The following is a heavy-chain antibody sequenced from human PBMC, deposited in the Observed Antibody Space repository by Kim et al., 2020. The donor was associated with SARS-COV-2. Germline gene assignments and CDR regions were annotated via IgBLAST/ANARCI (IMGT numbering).Heavy chain of an antibody. V-gene: IGHV3-23*01. D-gene: IGHD1-26*01. J-gene: IGHJ4*02. Sequence: ADSVTGRFTISRDKSMNTLYLHMNGLRAEDTAVYYCAKVRGGSYLYYFDYWGQGTLVTVSS. CDR3: AKVRGGSYLYYFDY.